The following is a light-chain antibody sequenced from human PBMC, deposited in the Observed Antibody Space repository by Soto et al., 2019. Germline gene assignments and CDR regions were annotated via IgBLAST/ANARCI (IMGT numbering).Light chain of an antibody. CDR1: QNILYSTNNKNY. V-gene: IGKV4-1*01. J-gene: IGKJ1*01. Sequence: DIVMTQSPDSLAVSLGERATINCRSSQNILYSTNNKNYLAWYQQKPGQPPKLLIYWASTRESGVPDRFSGSGSGTDFTLTLSSLPAEDVAVYLRQEYFSTPPAVGQGTKVEI. CDR3: QEYFSTPPA. CDR2: WAS.